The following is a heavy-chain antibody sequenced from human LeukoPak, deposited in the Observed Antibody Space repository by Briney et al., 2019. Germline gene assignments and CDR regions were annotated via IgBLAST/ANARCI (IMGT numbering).Heavy chain of an antibody. J-gene: IGHJ4*02. CDR2: ISSSSSYI. V-gene: IGHV3-21*01. D-gene: IGHD4-11*01. CDR1: GFTFSDYC. CDR3: ARARHDYNPFFDY. Sequence: GGSLRLSCAASGFTFSDYCMSWIRQAPGKGLEWVSSISSSSSYIYYADSLKGRFTISRDNAKNSLYLQMNSLRAEDTAVYYCARARHDYNPFFDYWGQGTLVTVSS.